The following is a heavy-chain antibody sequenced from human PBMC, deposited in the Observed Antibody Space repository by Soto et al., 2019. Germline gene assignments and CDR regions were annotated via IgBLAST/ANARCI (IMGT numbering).Heavy chain of an antibody. J-gene: IGHJ3*01. V-gene: IGHV3-20*01. D-gene: IGHD2-2*01. CDR2: ITWNGATT. CDR3: ARDGGVVVSFDAFDV. Sequence: EVQLVESWGGVVRPGGSLRLCCAASGFTFDDHGMTWVRQAPGKGLEWVFGITWNGATTGYADSMKGQFTISRDHAKNSLYLQMNSLRVEDTALYDCARDGGVVVSFDAFDVWGQGTMVPVSS. CDR1: GFTFDDHG.